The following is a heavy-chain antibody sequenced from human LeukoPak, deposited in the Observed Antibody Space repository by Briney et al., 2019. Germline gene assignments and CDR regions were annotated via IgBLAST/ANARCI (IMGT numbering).Heavy chain of an antibody. CDR2: INHSGSI. CDR3: ARGRVVVAATPEIYYYYGMDV. CDR1: GGSFSGYY. V-gene: IGHV4-34*01. J-gene: IGHJ6*02. D-gene: IGHD2-15*01. Sequence: SETLSLTCAVYGGSFSGYYWSWIRQPPGKGLEWIGEINHSGSINYNPSLKSRVTISVDTSKNQFSLKLSSVTAADTAVYYCARGRVVVAATPEIYYYYGMDVWGQGTTVTVSS.